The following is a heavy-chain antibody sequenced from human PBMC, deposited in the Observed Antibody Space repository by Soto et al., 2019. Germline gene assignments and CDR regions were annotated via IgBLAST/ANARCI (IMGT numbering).Heavy chain of an antibody. CDR3: ARLTLFGDFWRKPRFDP. CDR2: IYYSGST. V-gene: IGHV4-39*01. CDR1: GGSISSSSYY. D-gene: IGHD3-3*01. J-gene: IGHJ5*02. Sequence: SSETLSLTCTVSGGSISSSSYYWGWIRQPPGKGLEWIGSIYYSGSTYYNPSLKSRVTISVDTSKNQFSLKLSSVTAADTAVYYCARLTLFGDFWRKPRFDPRGQGPLVTVSS.